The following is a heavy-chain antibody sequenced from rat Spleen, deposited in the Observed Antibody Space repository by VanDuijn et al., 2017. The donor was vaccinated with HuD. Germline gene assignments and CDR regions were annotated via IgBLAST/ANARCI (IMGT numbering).Heavy chain of an antibody. CDR3: ATDTFYDGTYYPGGFAY. V-gene: IGHV5-46*01. CDR1: GFTFSSFP. Sequence: EVQLVESGGGLVQPGRSLKLSCAASGFTFSSFPMAWVRQAPKKGLEWVASITNTGGSTYYPDSVKGRFTISRDNAKSTLYLQLDSLRSEDTATYYCATDTFYDGTYYPGGFAYWGQGTLVTVSS. CDR2: ITNTGGST. D-gene: IGHD1-12*02. J-gene: IGHJ3*01.